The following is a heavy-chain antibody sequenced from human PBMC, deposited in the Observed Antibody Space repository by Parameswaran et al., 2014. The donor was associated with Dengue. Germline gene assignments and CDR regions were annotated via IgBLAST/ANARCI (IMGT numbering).Heavy chain of an antibody. J-gene: IGHJ5*02. Sequence: RWIRQPPGKGLEWIGYIYYSGSTNYNPSLKSRVTISVDTSKNQFSLKLSSVTAADTAVYYCARRNSSGWYYWFDPWGQGTLVTVSS. V-gene: IGHV4-59*08. CDR2: IYYSGST. D-gene: IGHD6-19*01. CDR3: ARRNSSGWYYWFDP.